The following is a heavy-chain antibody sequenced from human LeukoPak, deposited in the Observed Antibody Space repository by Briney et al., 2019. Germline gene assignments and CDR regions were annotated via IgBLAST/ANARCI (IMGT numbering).Heavy chain of an antibody. CDR3: ARLRRYGSGSYYKPNWFDP. V-gene: IGHV4-38-2*02. Sequence: PSETLSLTCTVSGYSISSGYCWGWIRQPLGKGLEWIGTIYQDGRTYFNPSLKSRVTISVDTSKNQFSLKLSSVTAADTAVYYCARLRRYGSGSYYKPNWFDPWGQGTLVTVSS. D-gene: IGHD3-10*01. CDR2: IYQDGRT. CDR1: GYSISSGYC. J-gene: IGHJ5*02.